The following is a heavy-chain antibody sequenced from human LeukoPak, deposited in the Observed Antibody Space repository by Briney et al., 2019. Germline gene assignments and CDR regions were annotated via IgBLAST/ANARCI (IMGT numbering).Heavy chain of an antibody. J-gene: IGHJ6*02. V-gene: IGHV4-31*03. CDR3: ARSAGVRITIFGVAPDDGMDV. D-gene: IGHD3-3*01. CDR2: IYYSGST. CDR1: GGSISSGGYY. Sequence: SETLSLTCTVSGGSISSGGYYWSWIRQHPGKGLEWIGYIYYSGSTYYNPSLKSRVTISVDTSKNQFSLKLSSVTAADTAVYYCARSAGVRITIFGVAPDDGMDVWGQGTTVTVSS.